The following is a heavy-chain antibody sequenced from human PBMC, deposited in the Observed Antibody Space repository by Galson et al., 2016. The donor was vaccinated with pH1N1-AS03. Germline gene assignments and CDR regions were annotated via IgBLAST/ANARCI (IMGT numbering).Heavy chain of an antibody. D-gene: IGHD3-16*01. V-gene: IGHV4-4*02. CDR3: ARERMGANDY. J-gene: IGHJ4*02. Sequence: TLSLTCAVSGASITSNRWWTWVRQIPGRGLEWIGEIYHDGNTHYNPSPKNRLSISVDSSKNQFSLKLTSVTASDTAIYYCARERMGANDYWGPGTLVTVSS. CDR2: IYHDGNT. CDR1: GASITSNRW.